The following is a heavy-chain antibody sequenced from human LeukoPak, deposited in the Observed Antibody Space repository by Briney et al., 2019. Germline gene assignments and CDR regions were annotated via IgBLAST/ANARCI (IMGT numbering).Heavy chain of an antibody. D-gene: IGHD3-3*01. Sequence: SETLSLTCTVSGVSISSSSYYWGWIRQPPGKGLEWIGSIYYSGSTYYNPSLKSRVTISVDTSKNQFSLKLSSVTAADTAVYYCARHMVRAYYDFWSGYQQFDYWGQGTLVTVSS. J-gene: IGHJ4*02. CDR2: IYYSGST. V-gene: IGHV4-39*01. CDR3: ARHMVRAYYDFWSGYQQFDY. CDR1: GVSISSSSYY.